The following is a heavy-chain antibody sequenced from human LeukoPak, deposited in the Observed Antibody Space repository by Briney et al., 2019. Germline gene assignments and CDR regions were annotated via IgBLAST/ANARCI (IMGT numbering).Heavy chain of an antibody. CDR3: AKDRMLELRPYCFDY. D-gene: IGHD1-7*01. Sequence: GGSLRLSCAASGFTFSSYEMNWVRQAPGKGLEWVSSISSSSSYIYYADSVKGRFTISRDNSKNTLYLQMNSLRAEDTAVYYCAKDRMLELRPYCFDYWGQGTLVTVSS. CDR1: GFTFSSYE. V-gene: IGHV3-21*04. CDR2: ISSSSSYI. J-gene: IGHJ4*02.